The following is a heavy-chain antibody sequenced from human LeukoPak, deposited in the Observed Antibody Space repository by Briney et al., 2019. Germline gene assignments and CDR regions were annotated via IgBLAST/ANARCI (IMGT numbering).Heavy chain of an antibody. D-gene: IGHD5-24*01. V-gene: IGHV1-69*01. CDR1: AGTFSSSA. J-gene: IGHJ4*02. Sequence: SVSLSCTASAGTFSSSAISRVRQAPAHGLEWMGGIIPIFGTANYAQKFQGRVTITADESTSTAYMELSSLRSEDTAVYYCARSGDGYIISYFHYWGQGTLVTVSS. CDR3: ARSGDGYIISYFHY. CDR2: IIPIFGTA.